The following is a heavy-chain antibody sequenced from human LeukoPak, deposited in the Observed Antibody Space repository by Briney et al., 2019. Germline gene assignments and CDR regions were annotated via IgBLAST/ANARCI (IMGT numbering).Heavy chain of an antibody. CDR1: GFTFSNYW. CDR3: VRDGGVSGYDLLDY. D-gene: IGHD5-12*01. CDR2: INQDGSEE. Sequence: GGSLRLSCAASGFTFSNYWMTWVRQAPGKGLEWVAHINQDGSEEHYMDSAKARFTISRDNAKNSLSLQMNSLRAEDTAVYYCVRDGGVSGYDLLDYWGQGTLVTVSP. V-gene: IGHV3-7*01. J-gene: IGHJ4*02.